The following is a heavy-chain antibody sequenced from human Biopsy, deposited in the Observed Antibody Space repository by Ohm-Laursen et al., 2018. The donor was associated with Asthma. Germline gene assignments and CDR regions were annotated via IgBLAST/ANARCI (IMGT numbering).Heavy chain of an antibody. J-gene: IGHJ6*02. D-gene: IGHD5-12*01. V-gene: IGHV1-69*13. CDR1: GDSLGSFINYA. CDR3: ARGYSGSDRIVYYYSGMEV. Sequence: GASVKVSCKASGDSLGSFINYAISWARQAPRQGLEWISGFIPVLGTADYAPMCEGRVTITAEESTSTAYLELTCLRFEDTDVYYCARGYSGSDRIVYYYSGMEVWGQGTTVTVSS. CDR2: FIPVLGTA.